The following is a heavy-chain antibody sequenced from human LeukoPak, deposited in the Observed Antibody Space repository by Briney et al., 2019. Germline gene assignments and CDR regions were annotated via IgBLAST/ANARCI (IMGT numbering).Heavy chain of an antibody. J-gene: IGHJ4*02. CDR1: GFTFITYS. Sequence: GGSLRLSCAASGFTFITYSMNWVRQAPGKGLEWVSSISSSSSYIYYADSVKGRFTISRDNAKNSLYLQMNSLRAEDTAVYYCARDRYGDYLNYYWGQGALVTVSS. D-gene: IGHD4-17*01. CDR2: ISSSSSYI. V-gene: IGHV3-21*04. CDR3: ARDRYGDYLNYY.